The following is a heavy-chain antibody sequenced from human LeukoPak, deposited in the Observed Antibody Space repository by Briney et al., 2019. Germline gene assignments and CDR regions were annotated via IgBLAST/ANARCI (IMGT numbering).Heavy chain of an antibody. CDR1: GFTFSSYG. Sequence: PGGSLRLSCAASGFTFSSYGMHWVRQAPGKGLEWVSAISTSGRNTYYADSVKGRFTISRDNSKNTVYLQMNSLRAEDTAVYYCAKDLQKGPVESFDYWGQGTLVTVPS. V-gene: IGHV3-23*01. D-gene: IGHD2-15*01. J-gene: IGHJ4*02. CDR3: AKDLQKGPVESFDY. CDR2: ISTSGRNT.